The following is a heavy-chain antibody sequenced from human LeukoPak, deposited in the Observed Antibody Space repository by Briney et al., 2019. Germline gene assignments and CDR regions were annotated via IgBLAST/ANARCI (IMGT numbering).Heavy chain of an antibody. CDR1: GGSFSGYY. D-gene: IGHD3-10*01. V-gene: IGHV4-34*01. J-gene: IGHJ6*03. Sequence: SETLSLTCAVYGGSFSGYYWSWIRQPPGKGLEWIGEINHSGSTNYNPSLKSRVTISVDPSKNQFSLKLSSLTAADTAVYYCARYVKTYYYGSGSYSDYYYYMDVWGKGTTVTVSS. CDR3: ARYVKTYYYGSGSYSDYYYYMDV. CDR2: INHSGST.